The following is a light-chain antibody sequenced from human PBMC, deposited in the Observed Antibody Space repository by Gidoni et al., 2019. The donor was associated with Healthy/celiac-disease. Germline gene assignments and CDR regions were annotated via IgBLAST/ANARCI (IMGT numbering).Light chain of an antibody. J-gene: IGLJ3*02. V-gene: IGLV2-23*02. CDR3: CSYAGSSRV. CDR1: SSDVGSYNL. CDR2: EVS. Sequence: QSALTQPASVSGSPGQSITISCTGTSSDVGSYNLVSWYQQHPGKAPKLMIYEVSKRPSGVSNRFSGSKSGNTASLTISGLQAEDEAEYYCCSYAGSSRVFGGETKLTVL.